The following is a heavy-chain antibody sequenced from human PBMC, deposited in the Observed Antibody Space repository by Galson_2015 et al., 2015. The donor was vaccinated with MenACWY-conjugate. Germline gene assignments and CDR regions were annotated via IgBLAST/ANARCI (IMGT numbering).Heavy chain of an antibody. J-gene: IGHJ3*02. Sequence: SLRLSCATSGFTFSTYWMSWVRQAPGKGLEWVSSINWNGDRTGYADSVKGRFTISRDNAKNSLYLQINNLRAEDTAFYHCARGVEQWLVRPSTHFDIWGQGTLLTVSS. CDR1: GFTFSTYW. CDR3: ARGVEQWLVRPSTHFDI. V-gene: IGHV3-20*01. CDR2: INWNGDRT. D-gene: IGHD6-19*01.